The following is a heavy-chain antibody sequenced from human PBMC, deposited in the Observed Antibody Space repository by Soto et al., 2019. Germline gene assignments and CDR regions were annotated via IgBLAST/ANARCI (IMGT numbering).Heavy chain of an antibody. Sequence: EVQLVESGGGLVQPGRSLRLSCAASGFTFDDYAMHWVRQAPGKGLEWVSGISWNSGSIGDADSVKGRFTISRDNAKNSLYLQMNSLRAEATALYYCARGGGYCSSTSCYGVDYWGQGTLVTVSS. CDR3: ARGGGYCSSTSCYGVDY. D-gene: IGHD2-2*01. J-gene: IGHJ4*02. V-gene: IGHV3-9*01. CDR1: GFTFDDYA. CDR2: ISWNSGSI.